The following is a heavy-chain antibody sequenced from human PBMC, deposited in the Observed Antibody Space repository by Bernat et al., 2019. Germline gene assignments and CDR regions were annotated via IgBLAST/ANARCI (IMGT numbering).Heavy chain of an antibody. CDR3: ARHMITFGGVIGAYDY. CDR2: IYSGGST. Sequence: VQLVESGGGVVQPGRSLRLSCAASGFTVSSNYMSWVRQAPGKGLEWVSVIYSGGSTYYADSVKGRFTISRDNSKNTLYLQMNSLRAEDTAVYYCARHMITFGGVIGAYDYWGQGTLVTVSS. D-gene: IGHD3-16*02. V-gene: IGHV3-66*04. J-gene: IGHJ4*02. CDR1: GFTVSSNY.